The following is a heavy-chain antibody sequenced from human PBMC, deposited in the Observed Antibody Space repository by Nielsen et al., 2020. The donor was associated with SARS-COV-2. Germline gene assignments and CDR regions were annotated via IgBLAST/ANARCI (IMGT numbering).Heavy chain of an antibody. CDR1: GFTFSSYS. V-gene: IGHV3-33*08. CDR2: IWYDGSNK. CDR3: ARDEGYCSGGSCPKDH. Sequence: GESLKISCAASGFTFSSYSMNWVRQAPGKGLEWVAVIWYDGSNKYYADSVKGRFTISRDNSKNTLYLQMNSLRAEDTAVYYCARDEGYCSGGSCPKDHWGQGTLVTVSS. J-gene: IGHJ4*02. D-gene: IGHD2-15*01.